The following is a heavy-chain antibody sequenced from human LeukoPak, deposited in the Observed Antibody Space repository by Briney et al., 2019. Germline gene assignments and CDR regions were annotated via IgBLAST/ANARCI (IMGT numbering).Heavy chain of an antibody. Sequence: PGRSLRLSCAASGFTFDDYAMHWVRQAPGKGLEWVSAISGSGGSTYYADSVKGRFTISRDNSKNTLYLQMNSLRAEDTAVYYCAKDSFFWYDDPWGQGTLVTVSS. CDR3: AKDSFFWYDDP. CDR1: GFTFDDYA. J-gene: IGHJ5*02. V-gene: IGHV3-23*01. CDR2: ISGSGGST. D-gene: IGHD3-3*01.